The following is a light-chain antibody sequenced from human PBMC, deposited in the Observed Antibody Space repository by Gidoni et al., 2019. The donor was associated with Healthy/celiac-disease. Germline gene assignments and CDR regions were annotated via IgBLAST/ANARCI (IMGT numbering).Light chain of an antibody. CDR2: DAP. CDR1: QRVSSSY. CDR3: QQDGSAPIT. V-gene: IGKV3D-20*01. Sequence: EIVLTQSPATLSLSPGERATPSCGASQRVSSSYLDWYQQKPGLAPRLLIYDAPSRATGIPDRFRGSGSGTDCTLTISRLEPEDFAVYYCQQDGSAPITFGQGTRLEIK. J-gene: IGKJ5*01.